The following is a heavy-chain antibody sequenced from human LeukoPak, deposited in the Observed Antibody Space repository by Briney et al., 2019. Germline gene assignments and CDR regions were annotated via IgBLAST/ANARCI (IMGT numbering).Heavy chain of an antibody. J-gene: IGHJ3*02. CDR1: GFTFSSYN. CDR3: ARDRAVYSDSRGYYPDAFDI. D-gene: IGHD3-22*01. V-gene: IGHV3-21*01. CDR2: ISSRSNYI. Sequence: GGSLRLSCAASGFTFSSYNMNWVRQAPGKGLEWLSSISSRSNYIYLADSLKGRFTISRDNAKNSLYLQMNSLRAEDTAMYYCARDRAVYSDSRGYYPDAFDIWGQGTMVTVSS.